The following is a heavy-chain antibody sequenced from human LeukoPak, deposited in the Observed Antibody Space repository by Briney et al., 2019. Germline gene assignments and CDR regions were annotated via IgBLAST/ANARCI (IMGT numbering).Heavy chain of an antibody. Sequence: GGSLRLSCAASGFTFSDHYMDWVRQAPGKGLEWVSLISGSGDSTYYADSVKGRFTISRDNSKNTLYLQMNSLRGEDTAVYYRATWPFDWLFPGDYWGQGTLVTVSS. CDR1: GFTFSDHY. CDR2: ISGSGDST. D-gene: IGHD3-9*01. CDR3: ATWPFDWLFPGDY. J-gene: IGHJ4*02. V-gene: IGHV3-23*01.